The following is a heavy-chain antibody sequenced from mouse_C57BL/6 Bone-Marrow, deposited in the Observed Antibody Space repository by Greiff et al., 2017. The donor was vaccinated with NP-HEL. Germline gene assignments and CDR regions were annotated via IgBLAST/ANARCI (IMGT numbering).Heavy chain of an antibody. J-gene: IGHJ4*01. V-gene: IGHV1-39*01. CDR1: GYSFPDYN. CDR2: INPNYGTT. Sequence: VQLKESGPELVKPGASVKISCKASGYSFPDYNMNWVKQSNGKSLEWIGVINPNYGTTSYNQKFKGKATLTVDQSSSTAYMQLNSLTSEDSAVYYCARGEGGYYGSRGDAMDYWGQGTSVTVSS. CDR3: ARGEGGYYGSRGDAMDY. D-gene: IGHD1-1*01.